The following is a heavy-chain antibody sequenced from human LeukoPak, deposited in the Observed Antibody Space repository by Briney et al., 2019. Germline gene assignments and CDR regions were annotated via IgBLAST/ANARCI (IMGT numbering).Heavy chain of an antibody. Sequence: SETLSLTCTVSGGSISSSSYYWGWIRQPPGKGLEWIGSIYYSGSTYYNPSLKSRVTISVDTSENQFSLKLSSVTAADTAVYYCARLERDYFYYGMDVWGQGTTVTVSS. CDR2: IYYSGST. J-gene: IGHJ6*02. D-gene: IGHD5-24*01. V-gene: IGHV4-39*07. CDR1: GGSISSSSYY. CDR3: ARLERDYFYYGMDV.